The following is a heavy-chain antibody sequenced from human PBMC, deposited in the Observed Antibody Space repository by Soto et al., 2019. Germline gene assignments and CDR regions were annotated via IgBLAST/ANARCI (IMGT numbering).Heavy chain of an antibody. V-gene: IGHV3-66*01. CDR3: ARDVDGALDY. J-gene: IGHJ4*02. CDR2: IYSGGST. CDR1: GFTVSSNY. Sequence: EVQLVESGGGLVQPGGSLRLSCAASGFTVSSNYMSWVRQAPGKGLEWVSVIYSGGSTYYADSVKGRFTISRDNSKNTLYLQMNSLRAEHTAVYYFARDVDGALDYWGQGTLVTVSS. D-gene: IGHD4-17*01.